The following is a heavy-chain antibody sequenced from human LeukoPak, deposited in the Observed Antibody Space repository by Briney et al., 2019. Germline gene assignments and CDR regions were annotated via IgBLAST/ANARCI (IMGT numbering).Heavy chain of an antibody. CDR3: ARQEGDYYDSSGYYDY. Sequence: SETLSLTCTVSGGSISSYYWSWIRQPPGKGLEWIGYIYYSGSTNYNPSLKSRVTISVDTSKNQFSLKLSSVTAADTAVYYCARQEGDYYDSSGYYDYWGQGTPVTVSS. D-gene: IGHD3-22*01. V-gene: IGHV4-59*08. J-gene: IGHJ4*02. CDR2: IYYSGST. CDR1: GGSISSYY.